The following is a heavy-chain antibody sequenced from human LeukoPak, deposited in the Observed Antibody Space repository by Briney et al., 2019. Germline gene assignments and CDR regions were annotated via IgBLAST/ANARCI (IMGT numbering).Heavy chain of an antibody. Sequence: GGSLRLSCAAPGFTFSSYGMHWVRQAPGKGLEWVAVIWYDGSNKYYADSVKGRFTISRDNSKNTLYLQMNSLRAEDTAVYYCARVSTVSGWSFDYWGQGTLVTVSS. D-gene: IGHD6-19*01. V-gene: IGHV3-33*01. CDR3: ARVSTVSGWSFDY. J-gene: IGHJ4*02. CDR2: IWYDGSNK. CDR1: GFTFSSYG.